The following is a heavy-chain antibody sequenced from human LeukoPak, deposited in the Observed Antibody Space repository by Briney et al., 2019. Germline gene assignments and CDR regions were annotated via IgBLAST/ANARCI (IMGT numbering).Heavy chain of an antibody. J-gene: IGHJ5*02. CDR2: ISGSGGST. D-gene: IGHD5-18*01. V-gene: IGHV3-23*01. CDR3: AKQPGYSYGWRFDP. Sequence: GGSLRLSCAASGFTFSSYGMSWVRQAPGKGLEWVSAISGSGGSTYYADSVKGRFTISRDNSKNTLYLQMNSLRAEGTAVYYCAKQPGYSYGWRFDPWGQGTLVTASS. CDR1: GFTFSSYG.